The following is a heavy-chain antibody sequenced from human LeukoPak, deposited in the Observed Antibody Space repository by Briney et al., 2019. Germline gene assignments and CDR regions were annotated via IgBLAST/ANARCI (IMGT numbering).Heavy chain of an antibody. D-gene: IGHD2-15*01. CDR3: ARAPPGGYDGYCSGGSCYSRFYYYYYYMDV. Sequence: GASVKVSCKASGYTFTSYGISWVRHAPGQGLELMGWISAYNGNTNYAQKLQGRVTMTTDTSTSTAYMELRSLRSDDTAVYYCARAPPGGYDGYCSGGSCYSRFYYYYYYMDVWGKGTTVTVSS. CDR2: ISAYNGNT. J-gene: IGHJ6*03. CDR1: GYTFTSYG. V-gene: IGHV1-18*01.